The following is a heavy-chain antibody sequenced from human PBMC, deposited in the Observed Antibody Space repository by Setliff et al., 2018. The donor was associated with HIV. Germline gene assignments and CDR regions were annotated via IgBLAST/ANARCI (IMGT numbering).Heavy chain of an antibody. CDR3: AGLSDFLDY. J-gene: IGHJ4*02. V-gene: IGHV4-34*08. Sequence: LSCAASGFTFRSYWMSWIRQAPGKGLEWIGEINHSGTANNNPSLKSRVTMSLDRSKRQFSLKLTSLTAADTAVYYCAGLSDFLDYWGLGNLVTVSS. D-gene: IGHD2-21*01. CDR2: INHSGTA. CDR1: GFTFRSYW.